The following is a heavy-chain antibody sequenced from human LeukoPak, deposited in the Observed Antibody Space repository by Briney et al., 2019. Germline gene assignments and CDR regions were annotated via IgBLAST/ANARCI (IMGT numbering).Heavy chain of an antibody. CDR1: TYTFTSNT. V-gene: IGHV1-69*06. J-gene: IGHJ3*02. Sequence: SVKVSCKASTYTFTSNTITCVRQAPGQGLEWMGGIIPIFGTANYAQKFQGRVTITADKSTSTAYMELSSLRSEDTAVYYCARVASKSGNAFDIWGQGTMVTVSS. CDR3: ARVASKSGNAFDI. CDR2: IIPIFGTA. D-gene: IGHD5-12*01.